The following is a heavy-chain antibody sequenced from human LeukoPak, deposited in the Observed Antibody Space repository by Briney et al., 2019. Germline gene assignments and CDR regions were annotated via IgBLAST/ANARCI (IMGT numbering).Heavy chain of an antibody. CDR3: ARGDGGSSTVPIYWFDS. CDR2: INHSGST. V-gene: IGHV4-34*01. Sequence: SETLSLTCAVYGGSFSGYYWSWIRQPPGKGLEWIGEINHSGSTNYNPSLKSRVTIPVDTSKNQFSLKLSSVTAADTAVYYCARGDGGSSTVPIYWFDSWGQGTLVTVSS. CDR1: GGSFSGYY. D-gene: IGHD4-17*01. J-gene: IGHJ5*01.